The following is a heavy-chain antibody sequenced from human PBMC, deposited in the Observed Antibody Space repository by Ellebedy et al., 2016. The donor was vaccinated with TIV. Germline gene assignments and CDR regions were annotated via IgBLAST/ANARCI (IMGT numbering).Heavy chain of an antibody. V-gene: IGHV1-2*02. Sequence: ASVKVSCXASGYTFTGYYMHWVRQAPGQGLEWMGWINPNSGGTNYAQKFQGRVTMTRDTSISTAYMELSRLRSDDTAVYYCAREREATVTTGRYYYYYMDVWGKGTTVTVSS. CDR3: AREREATVTTGRYYYYYMDV. CDR1: GYTFTGYY. D-gene: IGHD4-17*01. J-gene: IGHJ6*03. CDR2: INPNSGGT.